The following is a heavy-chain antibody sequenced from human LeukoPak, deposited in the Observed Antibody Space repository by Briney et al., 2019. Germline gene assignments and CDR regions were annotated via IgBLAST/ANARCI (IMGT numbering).Heavy chain of an antibody. D-gene: IGHD1/OR15-1a*01. CDR1: GDSINNFY. CDR2: INYSGST. J-gene: IGHJ4*02. V-gene: IGHV4-59*01. CDR3: ARIPQLEHAWSYYFDY. Sequence: PSETLSLTCTVSGDSINNFYWSWIRQPPGKGLEWIGNINYSGSTNSNPSLNSRATISVDMSRKRFFLDLSSVTAADTAVYYCARIPQLEHAWSYYFDYWGQGTLVTVSS.